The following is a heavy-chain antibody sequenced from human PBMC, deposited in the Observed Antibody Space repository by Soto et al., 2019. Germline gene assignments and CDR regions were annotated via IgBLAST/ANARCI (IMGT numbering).Heavy chain of an antibody. Sequence: QVQLVQSGAEVKKPGASVTVSCKASDYTFTNYGISWVRQAPGQGLEWMGWISAYNGNTNYAQKLQVRVTMTTDTSTSTAYMELRSLRSDDTAVYYCARSSSGPPPDAFDIWGQGTMVTVSA. V-gene: IGHV1-18*01. CDR2: ISAYNGNT. J-gene: IGHJ3*02. CDR1: DYTFTNYG. D-gene: IGHD6-19*01. CDR3: ARSSSGPPPDAFDI.